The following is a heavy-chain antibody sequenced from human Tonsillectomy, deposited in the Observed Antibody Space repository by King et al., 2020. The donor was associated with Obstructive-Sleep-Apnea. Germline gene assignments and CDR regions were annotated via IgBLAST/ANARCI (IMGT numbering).Heavy chain of an antibody. Sequence: VQLVESGGDLVQPGGSLRLSCAASGFTFSDYWMYWVRQAPGKGLVWVSRINGAETTPNYADSVKGRFAISRDNAKSTLYLQMNRLRAEDKAVYFCARRADYSSSNDAFDIWGQGIMVSVFS. CDR2: INGAETTP. V-gene: IGHV3-74*01. CDR1: GFTFSDYW. J-gene: IGHJ3*02. D-gene: IGHD3-22*01. CDR3: ARRADYSSSNDAFDI.